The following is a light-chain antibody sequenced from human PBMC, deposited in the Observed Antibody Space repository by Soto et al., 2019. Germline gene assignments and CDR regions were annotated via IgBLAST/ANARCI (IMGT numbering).Light chain of an antibody. CDR2: GNT. V-gene: IGLV1-40*01. J-gene: IGLJ1*01. CDR3: QSYDSSLSLYV. Sequence: QAVVTQPPSVSGAPGQRVTISCTGSSSNIGAVYDVYWYQQLPGTAPKLHISGNTNRPSGVPDRFSASKSGTSASLAITGLQAEDEAHYYCQSYDSSLSLYVFGTGTKVTVL. CDR1: SSNIGAVYD.